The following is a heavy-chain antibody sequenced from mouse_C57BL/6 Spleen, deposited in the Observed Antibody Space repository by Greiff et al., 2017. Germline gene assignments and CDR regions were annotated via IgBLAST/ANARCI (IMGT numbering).Heavy chain of an antibody. V-gene: IGHV1-7*01. J-gene: IGHJ4*01. D-gene: IGHD2-1*01. CDR1: GYTFTRYW. Sequence: QLQQSGAELAKPGASVKLSCKASGYTFTRYWMPWVKQRPGQGLEWIGYINPSSGYTKYHQKFKDKATLTAGKSSSTTYMQLSNLTYEDAAVDYCARFPIYYGNYGYAMDYWGQGTSVTVSS. CDR2: INPSSGYT. CDR3: ARFPIYYGNYGYAMDY.